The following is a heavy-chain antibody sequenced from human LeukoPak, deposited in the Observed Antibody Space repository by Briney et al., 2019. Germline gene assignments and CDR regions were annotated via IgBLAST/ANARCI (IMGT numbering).Heavy chain of an antibody. Sequence: GGSLRLSCAASGFTFSSYAMSWVRQAPGKGLEWVSAISGSGGSTYYADSVKGRFTISGDNSKNTLYLQMNSLRAEDTAVYYCAKTPQIYSSSWYDWFDPWGQGTLVTVSS. CDR1: GFTFSSYA. V-gene: IGHV3-23*01. CDR2: ISGSGGST. CDR3: AKTPQIYSSSWYDWFDP. J-gene: IGHJ5*02. D-gene: IGHD6-13*01.